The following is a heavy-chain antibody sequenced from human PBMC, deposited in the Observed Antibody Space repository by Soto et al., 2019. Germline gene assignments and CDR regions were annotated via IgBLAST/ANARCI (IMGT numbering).Heavy chain of an antibody. CDR1: GYTFTSYD. V-gene: IGHV1-8*01. J-gene: IGHJ4*02. CDR2: MNPNSGNT. D-gene: IGHD6-13*01. Sequence: QVQLVQSGAEVKKPGASVKVSCKASGYTFTSYDINWVRQATGQGLEWMGWMNPNSGNTGYAQKFQGRVTMTRNTARSTAYMALSSLRSEETAVYYCARLPPGIAAAGTSCWGQGTLVTVSS. CDR3: ARLPPGIAAAGTSC.